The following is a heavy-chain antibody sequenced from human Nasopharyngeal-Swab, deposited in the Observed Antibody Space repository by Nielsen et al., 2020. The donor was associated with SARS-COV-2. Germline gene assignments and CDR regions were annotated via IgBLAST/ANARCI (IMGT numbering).Heavy chain of an antibody. V-gene: IGHV4-59*01. Sequence: RQAPGKGLEWIGYIYYSGSTNYNPSLKSRVTISVDTSKNQFSLKLSSVTAADTAVYYCARYYSSGNFDYWGQGTLVTVS. D-gene: IGHD6-19*01. J-gene: IGHJ4*02. CDR2: IYYSGST. CDR3: ARYYSSGNFDY.